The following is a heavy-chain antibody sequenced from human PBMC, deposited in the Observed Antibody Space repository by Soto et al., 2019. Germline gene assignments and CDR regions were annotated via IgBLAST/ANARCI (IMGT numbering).Heavy chain of an antibody. CDR1: GFTFSNYA. CDR2: ISSSTGYK. V-gene: IGHV3-23*01. CDR3: AKIEYYFDY. J-gene: IGHJ4*02. Sequence: GGSLRLSCTASGFTFSNYAMTWVRQTPGKGLEWISAISSSTGYKYYADSVKGRFTISRDNSKNTLYLQMNSLRAEDTAIYYCAKIEYYFDYWGQGTLVTVSS.